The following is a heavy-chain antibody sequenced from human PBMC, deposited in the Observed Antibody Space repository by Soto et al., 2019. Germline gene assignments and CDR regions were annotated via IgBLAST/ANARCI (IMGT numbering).Heavy chain of an antibody. CDR1: GFNISSSS. CDR3: ARSYYDSSGYDGMDV. V-gene: IGHV3-48*02. J-gene: IGHJ6*02. Sequence: TGGSLRLSCAAFGFNISSSSMNWVRQAPGRGLEWVAYTSDSGSNTLYADSVKGRFTVSRDTAKNSLYLQMSGLRDEDRAVYYCARSYYDSSGYDGMDVWGQGTTVTVSS. D-gene: IGHD3-22*01. CDR2: TSDSGSNT.